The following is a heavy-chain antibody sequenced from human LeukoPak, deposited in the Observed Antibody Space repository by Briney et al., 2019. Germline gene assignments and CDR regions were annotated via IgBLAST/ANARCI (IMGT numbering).Heavy chain of an antibody. D-gene: IGHD3-16*02. J-gene: IGHJ4*02. CDR3: ARAAAYDYVWGSYLDY. Sequence: GGSLRLSCAASGFTFSDYYMSWIRQAPGKGLEWVSYISSSGSTIYYADSVKGRFTISRDNAKNSLYLQMNSLRAEDTAVYYCARAAAYDYVWGSYLDYWGQGTLVTVSS. CDR2: ISSSGSTI. CDR1: GFTFSDYY. V-gene: IGHV3-11*01.